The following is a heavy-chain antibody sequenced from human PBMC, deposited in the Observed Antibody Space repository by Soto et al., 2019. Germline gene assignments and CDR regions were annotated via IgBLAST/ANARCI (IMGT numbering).Heavy chain of an antibody. Sequence: EVQLLESGGGLVQPGGSLRLSYAASEFTFSSYAMSWVRQAPGKGLEWVSTISDRGGSTYYADSVRGRFTISRDNSKDTLYLQMDSLRAEDTAVYYCAKVMVDYGDSDVWGKGTTVTVSS. CDR3: AKVMVDYGDSDV. CDR2: ISDRGGST. V-gene: IGHV3-23*01. CDR1: EFTFSSYA. J-gene: IGHJ6*04. D-gene: IGHD4-17*01.